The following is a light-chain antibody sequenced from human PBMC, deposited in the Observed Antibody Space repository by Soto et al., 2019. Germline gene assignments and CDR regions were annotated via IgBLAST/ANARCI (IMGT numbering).Light chain of an antibody. Sequence: DIQMTQSPSSLSASVGDRVSITCRASQSMRSYLNWYQQKLGRAPILLIYTASNLQTGVPSRFSGSGSGTDFTLTISSLQPEDFATYYCQQSYSSPQTFGQGTKVEI. CDR2: TAS. CDR1: QSMRSY. V-gene: IGKV1-39*01. CDR3: QQSYSSPQT. J-gene: IGKJ1*01.